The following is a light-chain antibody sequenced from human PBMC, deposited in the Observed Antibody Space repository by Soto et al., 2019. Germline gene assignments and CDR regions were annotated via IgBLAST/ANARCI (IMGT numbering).Light chain of an antibody. Sequence: KFMLTQPHSVSESPGKTVTISCTRSSGSIASNYVQWYQQRPGSAPTTLIYDDNQRPSGVPDRFSGSIDSSSNSASLAISGLKTEDEADYYCQSYDSSNPWVFGGGTKLTVL. CDR2: DDN. CDR3: QSYDSSNPWV. V-gene: IGLV6-57*03. J-gene: IGLJ3*02. CDR1: SGSIASNY.